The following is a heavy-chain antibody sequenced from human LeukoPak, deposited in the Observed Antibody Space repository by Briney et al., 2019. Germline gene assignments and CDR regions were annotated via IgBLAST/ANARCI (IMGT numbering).Heavy chain of an antibody. CDR2: INPNSGGT. D-gene: IGHD6-13*01. CDR1: GYTFTGYY. CDR3: ARFPFIAAAGTGMDY. V-gene: IGHV1-2*02. J-gene: IGHJ4*02. Sequence: GASVKVSCKASGYTFTGYYMHWVRQAPGQGLEWMGWINPNSGGTNYAQKFQGRVTMTRDTSISTAYMELSRLRSDDTAVYYCARFPFIAAAGTGMDYWGQGTLVTVSS.